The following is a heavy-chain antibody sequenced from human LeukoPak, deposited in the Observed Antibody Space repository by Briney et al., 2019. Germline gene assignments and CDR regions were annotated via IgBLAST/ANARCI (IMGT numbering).Heavy chain of an antibody. CDR2: INPKSGGT. CDR3: ARGISGGNSPLVDY. D-gene: IGHD4-23*01. Sequence: GASVKVSCKGSGYTFTAYYMHWVRQAPGQGLEWMGWINPKSGGTNYPQKFQGRVTMTRDTSISTAYMELSRLRSDDTAVYYCARGISGGNSPLVDYWGQGTLVTVSS. V-gene: IGHV1-2*02. J-gene: IGHJ4*02. CDR1: GYTFTAYY.